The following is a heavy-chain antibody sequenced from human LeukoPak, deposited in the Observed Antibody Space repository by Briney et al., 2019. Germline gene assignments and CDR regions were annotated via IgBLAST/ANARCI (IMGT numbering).Heavy chain of an antibody. CDR2: IYYSGST. V-gene: IGHV4-59*01. D-gene: IGHD6-13*01. CDR1: GGSISSYY. CDR3: ARVTGYRIEDYFDY. J-gene: IGHJ4*02. Sequence: SETLSLTCTVSGGSISSYYWSWIRQPPGKGLEWIGYIYYSGSTNYNPSLKSRVTISVETSKNEFSLKLRSVTAADTAVFYCARVTGYRIEDYFDYWGQGTLVTVSS.